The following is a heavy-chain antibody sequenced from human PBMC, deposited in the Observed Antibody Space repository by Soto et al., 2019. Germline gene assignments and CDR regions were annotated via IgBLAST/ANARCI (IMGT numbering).Heavy chain of an antibody. J-gene: IGHJ4*02. Sequence: SETLSLTCAVSGGSISSGGYSWNWIRQPPGKGLEWIGYIHQTGITYYNPSLKSRVTISLDRSNNQFSLNLSSVTAADTAVYSCARDRKESNYFDYWGQGTLVTVSS. CDR3: ARDRKESNYFDY. CDR2: IHQTGIT. V-gene: IGHV4-30-2*01. CDR1: GGSISSGGYS.